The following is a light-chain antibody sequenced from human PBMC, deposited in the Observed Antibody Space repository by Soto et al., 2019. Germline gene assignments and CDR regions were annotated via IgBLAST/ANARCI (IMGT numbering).Light chain of an antibody. CDR1: ISDIGGYDY. V-gene: IGLV2-14*01. Sequence: QSLLSPPASVAGSPGQSITISCTGTISDIGGYDYVSWYQQHPGKVTKLMIFEVSNRPSGVSYRFSGSKSGKTASLTISGLQAEHEADYYCSSYTGSSTLSVFGTGTKVT. CDR3: SSYTGSSTLSV. CDR2: EVS. J-gene: IGLJ1*01.